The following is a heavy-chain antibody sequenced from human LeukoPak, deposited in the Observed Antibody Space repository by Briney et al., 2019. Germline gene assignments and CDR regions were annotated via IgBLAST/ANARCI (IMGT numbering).Heavy chain of an antibody. J-gene: IGHJ4*02. D-gene: IGHD3-10*01. CDR1: GFTFSSYG. CDR3: ASSYGSGSYYPYYFDY. Sequence: PGGSLRLSCAASGFTFSSYGMHWVRQAPGKGLEWVAVISYDGSNKNYADSVKGRFTISRDNSKNTVYLQMNSLRAEDTAVYYCASSYGSGSYYPYYFDYWGQGTLVTVSS. CDR2: ISYDGSNK. V-gene: IGHV3-30*03.